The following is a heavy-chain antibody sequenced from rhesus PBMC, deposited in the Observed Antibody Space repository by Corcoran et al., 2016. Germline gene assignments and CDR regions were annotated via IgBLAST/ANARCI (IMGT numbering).Heavy chain of an antibody. CDR1: GYSISSDYG. J-gene: IGHJ4*01. Sequence: QVQLQESGPGLVKPSETLSLTCAVSGYSISSDYGWSWIRQPPGKGLEWIGYISYRGSSYPTPSFKGRVTISIDTSKNQFSLKLSSVTAADTAVYYCARRIAAAGRGSYYFDYWGQGVLVTVSS. CDR3: ARRIAAAGRGSYYFDY. D-gene: IGHD6-25*01. V-gene: IGHV4-127*01. CDR2: ISYRGSS.